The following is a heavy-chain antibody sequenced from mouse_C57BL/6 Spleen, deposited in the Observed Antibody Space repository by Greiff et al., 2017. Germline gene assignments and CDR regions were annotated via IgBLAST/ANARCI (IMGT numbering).Heavy chain of an antibody. Sequence: QVQLQQSGAELVKPGASVKISCKASGYAFSSYWMNCVKQRPGKGLEWIGQIYPGGGDTNYNGKFKGKDTLTADKSSSTAYMQLSSLTSEDSAVYVCARSMGLRNYFDYWGQGTTLTVSS. CDR2: IYPGGGDT. V-gene: IGHV1-80*01. CDR1: GYAFSSYW. J-gene: IGHJ2*01. CDR3: ARSMGLRNYFDY. D-gene: IGHD2-2*01.